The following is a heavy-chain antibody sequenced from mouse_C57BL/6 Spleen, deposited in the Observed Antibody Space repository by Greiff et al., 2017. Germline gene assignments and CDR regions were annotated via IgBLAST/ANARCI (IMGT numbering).Heavy chain of an antibody. D-gene: IGHD1-1*01. V-gene: IGHV3-6*01. CDR2: ISYDGSN. J-gene: IGHJ1*03. Sequence: EVQLVESGPGLVKPSQSLSLTCSVTGYSITSGYYWNWIRQFPGNKLEWMGYISYDGSNNYNPSLKNRISITRDTSKNQFFLKLNSVTTEDTATYYCAYYYGSSYVWYFDVWGTGTTVTVSS. CDR3: AYYYGSSYVWYFDV. CDR1: GYSITSGYY.